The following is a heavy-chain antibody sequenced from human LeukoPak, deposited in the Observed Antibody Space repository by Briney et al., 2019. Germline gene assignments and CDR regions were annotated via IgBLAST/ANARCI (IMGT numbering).Heavy chain of an antibody. CDR1: GFTFSSYS. Sequence: GGSLRLSCAASGFTFSSYSMNWVRQAPGKRLEWVSSISSSSYIYYADSVKGRFTISRDNAKNSLYLQMNSLRAEDTAVYYCARKQQLRYYYGMDVWGQGTTVTVSS. D-gene: IGHD6-13*01. CDR2: ISSSSYI. CDR3: ARKQQLRYYYGMDV. J-gene: IGHJ6*02. V-gene: IGHV3-21*01.